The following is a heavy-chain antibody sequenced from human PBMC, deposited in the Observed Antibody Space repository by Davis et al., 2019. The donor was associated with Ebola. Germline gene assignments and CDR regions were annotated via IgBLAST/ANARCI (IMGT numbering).Heavy chain of an antibody. J-gene: IGHJ4*02. CDR2: MNPNSGNT. Sequence: ASVKVSCKASGYTFTGYDINWVRQATGQGLEWMGWMNPNSGNTGYAQKFQGRDTMTRENSMSTAYMELSSLRSEDTAVYFCARGGVAYSDLDYWGQGTLVAVSS. V-gene: IGHV1-8*01. D-gene: IGHD2-21*01. CDR1: GYTFTGYD. CDR3: ARGGVAYSDLDY.